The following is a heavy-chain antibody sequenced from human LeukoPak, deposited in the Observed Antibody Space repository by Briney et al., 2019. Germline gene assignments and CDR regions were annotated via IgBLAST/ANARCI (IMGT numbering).Heavy chain of an antibody. CDR3: ARDRGYTYGWYMDV. V-gene: IGHV3-73*01. J-gene: IGHJ6*03. CDR1: GFIFSGSA. CDR2: IRSKANNYAT. Sequence: GGSLRLSCAASGFIFSGSAMHWVRQASGKGLEWVGRIRSKANNYATAYAASVKGRFTISRDDSKNTAYLQMNSLRAEDTAVYYCARDRGYTYGWYMDVWGKGTTVTVSS. D-gene: IGHD5-18*01.